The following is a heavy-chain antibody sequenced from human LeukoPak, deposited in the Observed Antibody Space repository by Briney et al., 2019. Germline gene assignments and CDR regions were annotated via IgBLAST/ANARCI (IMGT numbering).Heavy chain of an antibody. CDR1: GFIFSGSA. J-gene: IGHJ4*02. CDR3: AKDEDVLMVYGGLFDY. CDR2: ISGSGGST. D-gene: IGHD2-8*01. V-gene: IGHV3-23*01. Sequence: GGSLKLSCAASGFIFSGSAMHWVRQASGKGLEWVSAISGSGGSTYYADSVKGRFTISRDNSKNTLYLQMNSLRAEDTAVYYCAKDEDVLMVYGGLFDYWGQGTLVTVSS.